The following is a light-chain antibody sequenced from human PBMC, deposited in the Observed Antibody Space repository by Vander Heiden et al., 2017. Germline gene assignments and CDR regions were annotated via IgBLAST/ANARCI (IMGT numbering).Light chain of an antibody. J-gene: IGKJ2*01. Sequence: DIVMTQSPLSLPVTTGEPASISCRSSQSLLHSNGYNYLDWYLQKPGQSPQLLIYLGSNRASGVPDRFSGSGSGTDFTLKISRVEAEDVGVYYCMQALQTPYTFGQGTKVEIK. CDR2: LGS. CDR3: MQALQTPYT. V-gene: IGKV2-28*01. CDR1: QSLLHSNGYNY.